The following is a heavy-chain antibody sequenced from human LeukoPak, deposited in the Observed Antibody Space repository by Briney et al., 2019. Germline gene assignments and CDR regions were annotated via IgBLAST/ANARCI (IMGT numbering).Heavy chain of an antibody. Sequence: KPSETLSLTCTVSGGSISSSSYYWGWIRQPPGKGLEWIGSIYYSGSTYYNPSLKSRVTISVDTSKNQFSLKLSSVTAADTAVYHCANIGIQLWLSDYWGQGTLVTVSS. D-gene: IGHD5-18*01. V-gene: IGHV4-39*01. CDR1: GGSISSSSYY. J-gene: IGHJ4*02. CDR3: ANIGIQLWLSDY. CDR2: IYYSGST.